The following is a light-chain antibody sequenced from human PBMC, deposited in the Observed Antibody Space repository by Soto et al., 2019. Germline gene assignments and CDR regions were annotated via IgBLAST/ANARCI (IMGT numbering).Light chain of an antibody. CDR3: SSYTSSSTLVV. J-gene: IGLJ2*01. CDR2: DVN. CDR1: SSDVGGYNY. V-gene: IGLV2-14*03. Sequence: QSALTQPASVSGSPGQSITISCTGTSSDVGGYNYVSWYQRHPGKAPKLMIYDVNSRPSGVSNRFSGSKSGNTASLTISGLQTEDEADYYCSSYTSSSTLVVFGGGTQLTVL.